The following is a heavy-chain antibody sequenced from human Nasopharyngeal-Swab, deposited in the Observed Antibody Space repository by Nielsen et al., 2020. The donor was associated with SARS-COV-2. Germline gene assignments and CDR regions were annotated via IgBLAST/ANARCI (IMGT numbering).Heavy chain of an antibody. Sequence: SGPTLVKPTQTLTLTCTFSGFSLSTSGMCVSWIRQPPGKALEWLALIDWDDDKYYSTSLKTRLTISKDTSKNQVVLTMANMDPVDTATYYCARIPGYSSGWYSGGMDVWGQGTTVTVSS. CDR1: GFSLSTSGMC. D-gene: IGHD6-19*01. J-gene: IGHJ6*02. V-gene: IGHV2-70*01. CDR3: ARIPGYSSGWYSGGMDV. CDR2: IDWDDDK.